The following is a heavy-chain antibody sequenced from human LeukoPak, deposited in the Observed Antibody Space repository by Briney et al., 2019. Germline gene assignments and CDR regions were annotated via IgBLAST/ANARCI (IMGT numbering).Heavy chain of an antibody. Sequence: GESLKISCKGSGYSFTSYWIGWVRQMPGKGLEWMGSIYPGDSDTRYSPSFQGQVTISADKSISTAYLQWSSLKASDTAMYYCARPEKVDSSGYLLSDDAFDIWGQGTMVTVSS. CDR3: ARPEKVDSSGYLLSDDAFDI. CDR1: GYSFTSYW. J-gene: IGHJ3*02. D-gene: IGHD3-22*01. CDR2: IYPGDSDT. V-gene: IGHV5-51*01.